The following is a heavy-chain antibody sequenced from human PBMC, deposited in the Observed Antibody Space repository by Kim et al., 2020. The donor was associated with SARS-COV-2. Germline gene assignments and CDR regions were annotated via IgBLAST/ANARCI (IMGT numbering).Heavy chain of an antibody. V-gene: IGHV4-4*07. D-gene: IGHD2-2*01. Sequence: SETLSLTCSVSGGSIGSYYWSWIRQPAGKGLEWIGRIYVSGMTHYNPSLESRVTMSLDMSKNQFSLKLNSVTAADTAVYYCARCYGAGAAWFDPWGLGTLVIVSS. CDR2: IYVSGMT. CDR1: GGSIGSYY. J-gene: IGHJ5*02. CDR3: ARCYGAGAAWFDP.